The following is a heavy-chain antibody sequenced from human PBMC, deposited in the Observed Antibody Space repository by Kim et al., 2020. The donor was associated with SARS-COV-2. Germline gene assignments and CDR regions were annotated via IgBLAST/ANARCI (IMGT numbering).Heavy chain of an antibody. V-gene: IGHV3-21*06. CDR2: ISGSSGYI. Sequence: GGSLRLSCAASGFTFSLYTMNWVRQAPGKGLEWVSSISGSSGYIYYADSVKGRFTISRDNAKNSLYLQMNSLRAEDTAVYYCARDDPALTAVAVHLDYWGQGTLVSVSS. D-gene: IGHD6-19*01. J-gene: IGHJ4*02. CDR1: GFTFSLYT. CDR3: ARDDPALTAVAVHLDY.